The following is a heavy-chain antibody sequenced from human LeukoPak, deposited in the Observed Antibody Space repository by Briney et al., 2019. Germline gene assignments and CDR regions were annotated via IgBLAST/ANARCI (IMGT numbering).Heavy chain of an antibody. D-gene: IGHD6-13*01. CDR1: GYTFTGYY. V-gene: IGHV1-2*02. CDR2: INPNSSGT. CDR3: ARGGGIAAAGIIY. Sequence: ASVKVSCKASGYTFTGYYMHWVRQAPGQGLEWKGWINPNSSGTNYAQKFQGRVTMTRDTSISTAYMELSRLRSDDTAVYYCARGGGIAAAGIIYWGQGTLVTVSS. J-gene: IGHJ4*02.